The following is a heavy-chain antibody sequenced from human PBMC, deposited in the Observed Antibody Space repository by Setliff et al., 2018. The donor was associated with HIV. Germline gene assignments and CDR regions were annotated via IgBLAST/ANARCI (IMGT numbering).Heavy chain of an antibody. D-gene: IGHD3-16*01. V-gene: IGHV4-34*01. J-gene: IGHJ3*02. CDR3: ARAQSGGMVPILKGAFDI. CDR2: INHRGGT. Sequence: SETLSLTCAVYGGSFSGYYWSWIRQPPGKGLEWIGEINHRGGTDYMPSLKGRVTISVDTSKNQFSLKLYSVTAADTAVYYCARAQSGGMVPILKGAFDIWGQGTMVTVSS. CDR1: GGSFSGYY.